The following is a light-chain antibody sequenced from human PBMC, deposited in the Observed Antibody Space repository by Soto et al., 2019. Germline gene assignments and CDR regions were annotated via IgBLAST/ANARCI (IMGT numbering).Light chain of an antibody. V-gene: IGKV3D-20*02. Sequence: EVVLTQSPGTLSLSPGERATLPCRASQSVGNNYLAWYQQKPGQAPRLLIYDASTRATGIPDRFSGSGSGTDFTLSISRLEPEDFAVYYCQQRSNWPLTFGGGTKVEIK. CDR3: QQRSNWPLT. J-gene: IGKJ4*01. CDR1: QSVGNNY. CDR2: DAS.